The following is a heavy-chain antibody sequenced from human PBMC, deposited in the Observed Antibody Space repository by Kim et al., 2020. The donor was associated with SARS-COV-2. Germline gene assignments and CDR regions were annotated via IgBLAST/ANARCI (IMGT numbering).Heavy chain of an antibody. D-gene: IGHD6-13*01. CDR1: GGSISSYY. J-gene: IGHJ4*02. Sequence: SETLSLTCTVSGGSISSYYWSWIRQPPGKGLEWIGYIYYSGSTNYNPSLKSRVTISVDTSKNQFSLKLSSVTAADTAVYYCARGNVYGSSWYFDYWGQGTLVTVSS. CDR2: IYYSGST. V-gene: IGHV4-59*01. CDR3: ARGNVYGSSWYFDY.